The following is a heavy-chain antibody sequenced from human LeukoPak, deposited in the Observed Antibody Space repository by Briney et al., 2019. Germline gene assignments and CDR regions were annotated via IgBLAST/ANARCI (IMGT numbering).Heavy chain of an antibody. CDR3: ARHFAYSSSSYFDY. V-gene: IGHV4-59*08. Sequence: KASETLSLTCSVSGGSVSNYYWSWIRQPPGKGLEWIGYVYYSGSTNYNPSLKSRVTMFKDKSKNQFSLRLYSVTVADTAVYYCARHFAYSSSSYFDYWGQGSLVTVSS. D-gene: IGHD6-6*01. CDR2: VYYSGST. J-gene: IGHJ4*02. CDR1: GGSVSNYY.